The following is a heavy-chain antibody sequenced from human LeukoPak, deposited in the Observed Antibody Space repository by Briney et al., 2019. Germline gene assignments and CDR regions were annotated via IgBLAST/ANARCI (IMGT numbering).Heavy chain of an antibody. CDR2: ISSSGDNA. J-gene: IGHJ4*02. CDR3: AKGPNFGSWRALDY. CDR1: GFTFSNYA. D-gene: IGHD3-10*01. Sequence: PGGSLRFSCAASGFTFSNYAMNWVRQAPGKGLEWVSLISSSGDNAYYADSVRGRFTISRDKPRNTLYLQLNSLRVDDTAVYYCAKGPNFGSWRALDYWGQGSLVTVSS. V-gene: IGHV3-23*01.